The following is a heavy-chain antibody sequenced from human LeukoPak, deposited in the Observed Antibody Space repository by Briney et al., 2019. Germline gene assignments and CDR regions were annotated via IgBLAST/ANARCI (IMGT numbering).Heavy chain of an antibody. Sequence: ASVKVSCKASGGTFSSYAISWVRQAPGQGLEWMGGIIPIFGTANYAQKFQGRVTITTDESTSTAYMELSSLRSEDTAVYYCARLGYCSSTSCWEFDPWGQGNPGHRLL. V-gene: IGHV1-69*05. CDR3: ARLGYCSSTSCWEFDP. CDR2: IIPIFGTA. CDR1: GGTFSSYA. D-gene: IGHD2-2*01. J-gene: IGHJ5*02.